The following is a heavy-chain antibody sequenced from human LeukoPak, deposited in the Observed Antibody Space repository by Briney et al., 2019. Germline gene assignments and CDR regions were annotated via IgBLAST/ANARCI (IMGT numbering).Heavy chain of an antibody. Sequence: GGSLRLSCAASGFTFSSYAMTWARQAPGKGLEWVSVITGSGDSTYYADSVKGRFTISRDNSKNTLYLQMKSLGAEDTALYYCAKDSTHDYFYNYMDAWGKGTTVTVTS. CDR1: GFTFSSYA. V-gene: IGHV3-23*01. D-gene: IGHD5/OR15-5a*01. CDR2: ITGSGDST. CDR3: AKDSTHDYFYNYMDA. J-gene: IGHJ6*03.